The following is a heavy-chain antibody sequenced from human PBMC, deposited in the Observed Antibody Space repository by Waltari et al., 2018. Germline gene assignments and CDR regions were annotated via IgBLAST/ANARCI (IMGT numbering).Heavy chain of an antibody. V-gene: IGHV3-11*04. Sequence: HVQLVESGGGLVKSGGSLRLSCAASGFTFSDYYMSWFRQAPGKWLEWVSYMSSSGRTIYYAGSVKGRFTISRDNAKNSLYLQMNSLRAEDTAVYYCARYRYDSIGYYSYDHWGQGTLVTVSS. J-gene: IGHJ4*02. CDR2: MSSSGRTI. CDR3: ARYRYDSIGYYSYDH. CDR1: GFTFSDYY. D-gene: IGHD3-22*01.